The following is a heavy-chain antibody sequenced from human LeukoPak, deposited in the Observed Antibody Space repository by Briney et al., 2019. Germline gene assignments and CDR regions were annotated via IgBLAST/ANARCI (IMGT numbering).Heavy chain of an antibody. V-gene: IGHV4-59*01. Sequence: SETLSLTCTVSGGSISSYYWSWIRQPPGKGLEWIGYIYYSGSTNYNPSLKSRVTISVDTSKNQFSLKLNSVTAADTAVYYCARVFSSSWYCYFDLWGRGTLVTVSS. D-gene: IGHD6-13*01. CDR2: IYYSGST. J-gene: IGHJ2*01. CDR1: GGSISSYY. CDR3: ARVFSSSWYCYFDL.